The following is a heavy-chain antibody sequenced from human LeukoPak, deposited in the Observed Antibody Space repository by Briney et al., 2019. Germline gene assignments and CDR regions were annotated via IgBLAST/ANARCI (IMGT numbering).Heavy chain of an antibody. Sequence: PGGSLRLSCAASGFTFSSYAMHWVRQAPGKGLEWVAVISYDGSNKYYADSVKGRFTISRDNSKNTLYLQMNSLRAEDTAVYYCAKGLRSYYDSSGYYSNWFDPWGQGTLVTVSS. J-gene: IGHJ5*02. V-gene: IGHV3-30-3*01. CDR3: AKGLRSYYDSSGYYSNWFDP. D-gene: IGHD3-22*01. CDR1: GFTFSSYA. CDR2: ISYDGSNK.